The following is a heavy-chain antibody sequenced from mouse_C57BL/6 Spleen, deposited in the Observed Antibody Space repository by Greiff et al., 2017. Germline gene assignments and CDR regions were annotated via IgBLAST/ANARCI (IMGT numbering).Heavy chain of an antibody. CDR3: TRPDGYYPAWFAY. V-gene: IGHV6-6*01. CDR2: IRNKANNHAT. D-gene: IGHD2-3*01. Sequence: EVQLVESGGGLVQPGGSMKLSCAASGFTFSDAWMDWVRQSPEKGLEWVAEIRNKANNHATYYAESVKGRFTISRDDSKSSVYLQMNSLRAEDTGIYYCTRPDGYYPAWFAYWGQGTLVTVSA. J-gene: IGHJ3*01. CDR1: GFTFSDAW.